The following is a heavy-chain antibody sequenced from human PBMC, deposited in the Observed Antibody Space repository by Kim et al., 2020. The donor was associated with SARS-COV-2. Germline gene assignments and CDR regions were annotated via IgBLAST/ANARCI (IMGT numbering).Heavy chain of an antibody. D-gene: IGHD2-8*01. J-gene: IGHJ2*01. Sequence: GGSLRLSCAASGFTFDDYAMHWVRQAPGKGLEWVSGISWNSGSIGYADSVKGRFTISRDNAKNSLYLQMNSLRAEDTALYYCAKAPSPGYANWYFDLWGRGTLVTVSS. CDR3: AKAPSPGYANWYFDL. CDR1: GFTFDDYA. V-gene: IGHV3-9*01. CDR2: ISWNSGSI.